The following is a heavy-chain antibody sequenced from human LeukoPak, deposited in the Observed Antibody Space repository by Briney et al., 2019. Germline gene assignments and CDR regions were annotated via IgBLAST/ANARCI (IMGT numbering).Heavy chain of an antibody. V-gene: IGHV3-23*01. J-gene: IGHJ6*02. CDR1: GFTFSSYA. CDR3: ARKWAAAGTSVDYYYGMDV. Sequence: PGGSLRLSCAASGFTFSSYAMSWVRQAPGKGLEWVSAISGSGGSTYYADSVKGRFTISRDNSKNTLYLQMNSLRAEDTAVYYCARKWAAAGTSVDYYYGMDVWGQGTTVTVSS. D-gene: IGHD6-13*01. CDR2: ISGSGGST.